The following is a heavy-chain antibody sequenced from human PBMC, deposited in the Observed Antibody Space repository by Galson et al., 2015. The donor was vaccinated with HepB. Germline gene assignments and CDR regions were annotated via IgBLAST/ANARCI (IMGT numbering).Heavy chain of an antibody. CDR1: GYTFSAYS. CDR2: INNNSATM. J-gene: IGHJ4*02. Sequence: SLRLSCAASGYTFSAYSMNWVRQAPGKGLEWLSYINNNSATMYYADSAKGRFTISRDNAKNLLYLQLNSLRAEDTAVYYCARVGVNYYDSPDYWGQGTLVIVSS. V-gene: IGHV3-48*01. D-gene: IGHD3-22*01. CDR3: ARVGVNYYDSPDY.